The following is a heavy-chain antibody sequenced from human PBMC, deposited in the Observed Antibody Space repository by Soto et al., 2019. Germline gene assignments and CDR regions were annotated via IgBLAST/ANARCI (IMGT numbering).Heavy chain of an antibody. CDR2: ISSTGRTI. CDR1: GFTFSNYY. D-gene: IGHD6-19*01. Sequence: GGSLRLSCAASGFTFSNYYMSWIRQAPGKGLEWVSYISSTGRTIYYADSVKGRFTVSRDNAQNSLSLKLNSLRVEDTAVYYCARSYSSGWEFDYWGQGTQVTVSS. J-gene: IGHJ4*02. V-gene: IGHV3-11*01. CDR3: ARSYSSGWEFDY.